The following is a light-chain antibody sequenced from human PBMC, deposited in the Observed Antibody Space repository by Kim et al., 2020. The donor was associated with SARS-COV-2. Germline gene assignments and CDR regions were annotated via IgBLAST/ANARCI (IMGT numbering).Light chain of an antibody. CDR3: SSYAGSNVV. V-gene: IGLV2-8*01. J-gene: IGLJ2*01. CDR1: SSDVGGYNY. Sequence: QSALTQPPSASGSPGQSVTISCTGTSSDVGGYNYASWYQQHPGKAPKLMIYEVSKRPSGVPNRFSGSKSGNTASLTVSGLQAEDEADYYCSSYAGSNVVFGGGTQLTVL. CDR2: EVS.